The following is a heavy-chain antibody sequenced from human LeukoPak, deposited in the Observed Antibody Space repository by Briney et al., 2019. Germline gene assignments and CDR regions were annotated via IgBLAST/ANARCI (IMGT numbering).Heavy chain of an antibody. V-gene: IGHV3-23*01. CDR3: AKDSLGARPESYYFDY. CDR1: GFIFSSYA. Sequence: GGSLRLSCAASGFIFSSYAMSWVRQAPGKGPEWVSAISGSGGSTYYADSVKGRFTISRDNSKNTLYLQMNSLRAEDTAVYYCAKDSLGARPESYYFDYWGQGTLVTVSS. CDR2: ISGSGGST. J-gene: IGHJ4*02. D-gene: IGHD3-16*01.